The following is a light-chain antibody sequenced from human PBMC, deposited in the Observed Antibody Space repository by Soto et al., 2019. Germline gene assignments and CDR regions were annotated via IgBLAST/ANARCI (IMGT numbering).Light chain of an antibody. CDR2: GNS. CDR1: SSNIGAGYD. V-gene: IGLV1-40*01. Sequence: QSVLTQPPSVSGAPGQRVTISCTGSSSNIGAGYDVHWYQQLPGTAPKLLIYGNSNRPSGVPDRFSGSKSGTSASLAITGLQAEDEADYYCCTSYEGGARYVFGTGTKLTVL. J-gene: IGLJ1*01. CDR3: CTSYEGGARYV.